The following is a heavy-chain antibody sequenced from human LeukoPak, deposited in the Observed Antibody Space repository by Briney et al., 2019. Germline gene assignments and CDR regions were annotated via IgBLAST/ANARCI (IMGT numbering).Heavy chain of an antibody. CDR2: ISYDGSNK. D-gene: IGHD3-10*01. Sequence: GGSLRLSCAASGFTFSSYGMHWVRQAPGKGLEWVAVISYDGSNKYYADSVKGRFIISRDNSKNTLYLQMNSLRAEDTAVYYCATDYGSGSYWGQGTLVTVSS. CDR3: ATDYGSGSY. J-gene: IGHJ4*02. CDR1: GFTFSSYG. V-gene: IGHV3-30*03.